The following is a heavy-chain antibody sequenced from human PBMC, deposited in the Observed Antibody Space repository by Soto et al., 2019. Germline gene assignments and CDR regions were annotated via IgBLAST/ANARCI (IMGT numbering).Heavy chain of an antibody. CDR3: ARMRSKTRGYCSSTSCYVRYAFYI. V-gene: IGHV4-34*01. J-gene: IGHJ3*02. CDR2: INHSGST. Sequence: QVQLQQWGAGLLKPSETLSLTCAVYGGSFSGYYWSWIRQPPGKGLEWIGEINHSGSTNYNPSLTSRVTISVETSKNQFSLKLSSVTAADTAVYYCARMRSKTRGYCSSTSCYVRYAFYIWGQGTMVTVSS. D-gene: IGHD2-2*01. CDR1: GGSFSGYY.